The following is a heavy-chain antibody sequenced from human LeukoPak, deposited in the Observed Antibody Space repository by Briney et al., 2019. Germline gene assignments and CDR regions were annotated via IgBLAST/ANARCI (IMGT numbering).Heavy chain of an antibody. CDR1: GFSFSNYD. V-gene: IGHV3-23*01. J-gene: IGHJ6*02. CDR2: ISPGHAT. Sequence: GGSLRLSCAASGFSFSNYDMTWVRQAPGEGLKWVSSISPGHATFYADSVKGRFSISRDNSRNTLYLQMSSLRAEDTAVYHCVKEGITFIRGGNGMDVWGQGTTVTVSS. CDR3: VKEGITFIRGGNGMDV. D-gene: IGHD3-10*01.